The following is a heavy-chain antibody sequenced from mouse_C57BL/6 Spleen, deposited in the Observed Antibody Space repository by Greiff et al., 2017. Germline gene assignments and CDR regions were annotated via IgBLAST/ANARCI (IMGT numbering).Heavy chain of an antibody. CDR1: GFTFSSYG. V-gene: IGHV5-6*01. D-gene: IGHD3-3*01. Sequence: EVKLVESGGDLVKPGGSLKLSCAASGFTFSSYGMSWVRQTPDKRLEWVATISSGGSYTYYPDSVKGRFTISRDNAKNSLYLQMSSLKSEDTAMXYCARREGRYFDVWGTGTTVTVSS. J-gene: IGHJ1*03. CDR3: ARREGRYFDV. CDR2: ISSGGSYT.